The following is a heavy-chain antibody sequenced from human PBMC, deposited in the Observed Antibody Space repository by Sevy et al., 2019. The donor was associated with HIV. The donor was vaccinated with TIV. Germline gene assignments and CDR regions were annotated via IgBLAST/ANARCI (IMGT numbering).Heavy chain of an antibody. J-gene: IGHJ2*01. CDR3: ARDSGSSGGDWYFDL. Sequence: SETLSLTCTVSGGSISSGDYFWSWIRQPPGKGLEWIGYIYYSGSTYYNPSLKSRVSMSVDTSKNQFSLNLSSMTAADTALYFCARDSGSSGGDWYFDLWGRGTLVTVSS. CDR1: GGSISSGDYF. V-gene: IGHV4-30-4*01. D-gene: IGHD3-16*01. CDR2: IYYSGST.